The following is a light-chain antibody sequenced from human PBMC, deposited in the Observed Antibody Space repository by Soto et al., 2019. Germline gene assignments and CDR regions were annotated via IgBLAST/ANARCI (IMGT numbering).Light chain of an antibody. CDR2: EVS. V-gene: IGLV2-14*01. CDR1: SSDVGGYNY. Sequence: QSVLTQPASVSGSPGQSITISCTGTSSDVGGYNYVSWYQQHPGKAPKLMIYEVSNRPSGVSNRFSGSKSGNTASLTISGLQAEDEADYYCSSYTSRSAWVFGTGTKLTVL. J-gene: IGLJ1*01. CDR3: SSYTSRSAWV.